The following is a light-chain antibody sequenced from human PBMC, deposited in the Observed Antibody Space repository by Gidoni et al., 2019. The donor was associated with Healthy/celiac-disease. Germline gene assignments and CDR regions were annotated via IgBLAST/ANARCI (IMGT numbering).Light chain of an antibody. V-gene: IGKV4-1*01. CDR3: QQYYSTPCS. CDR2: WAS. J-gene: IGKJ2*04. Sequence: DIVMTQSPASLAVSPGERATINCKSSQSVLYSSNNKNYLAWYQQKPGQPPKLLIYWASTRESGVPDRFSGSGSGTDFTLTISSLQAEDVAVYYCQQYYSTPCSFGQGTKLEIK. CDR1: QSVLYSSNNKNY.